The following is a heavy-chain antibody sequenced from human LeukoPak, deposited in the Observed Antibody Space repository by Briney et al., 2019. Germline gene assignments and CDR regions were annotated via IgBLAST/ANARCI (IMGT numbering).Heavy chain of an antibody. J-gene: IGHJ5*02. CDR1: GYTFTSYA. V-gene: IGHV1-3*01. D-gene: IGHD6-13*01. CDR2: INAGNGNT. CDR3: VRVPLIAAAGYWFDP. Sequence: ASVNVSCKASGYTFTSYAMHWVRQAPGQRLEWMGRINAGNGNTKYSQKLQGRVTITRDTSASTAYMELSSLRSEDTAVYYCVRVPLIAAAGYWFDPWGQGTLVTVSS.